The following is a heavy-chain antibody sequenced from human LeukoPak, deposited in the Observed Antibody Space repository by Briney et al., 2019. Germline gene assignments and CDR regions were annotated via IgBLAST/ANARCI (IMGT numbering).Heavy chain of an antibody. J-gene: IGHJ4*02. V-gene: IGHV4-59*01. D-gene: IGHD5-18*01. CDR1: GGSISSYY. CDR3: ARDHTAYSPGPYFDY. Sequence: PSETLSLTCTVSGGSISSYYWSWIRQPPGKGLEWIGYIYYSGSTNYNPSLKSRVTISVDTSKNQFSLKLSSVTAADTAVYYCARDHTAYSPGPYFDYWGQGTLVTVSS. CDR2: IYYSGST.